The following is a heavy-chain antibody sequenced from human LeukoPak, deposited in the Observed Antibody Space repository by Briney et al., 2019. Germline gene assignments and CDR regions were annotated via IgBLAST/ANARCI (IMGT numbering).Heavy chain of an antibody. V-gene: IGHV4-30-4*01. J-gene: IGHJ4*02. Sequence: SETLSLTCTVSGGSISSGDYYWRWIRQPPGKGLEWIGYIYYSGSTYYNPSLKSQVTISVDTSKNQFSLKLSSVTAADTAVYYCARDIDYWGQGTLVTVSS. CDR3: ARDIDY. CDR1: GGSISSGDYY. CDR2: IYYSGST.